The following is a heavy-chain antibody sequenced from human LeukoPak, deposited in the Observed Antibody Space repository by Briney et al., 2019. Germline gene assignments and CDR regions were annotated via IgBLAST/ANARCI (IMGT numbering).Heavy chain of an antibody. J-gene: IGHJ5*02. V-gene: IGHV4-39*07. D-gene: IGHD2-2*01. CDR1: GGSISSSSYY. CDR2: IYYSGST. CDR3: ARDRFLRTSSNWFDP. Sequence: SETLSPTCTDSGGSISSSSYYGGWIRQPPGKGLEWIGSIYYSGSTYYNPSLKSRVTISVDTSKNQFSLKLSSVTAADTAVYYCARDRFLRTSSNWFDPWGQGTLVTLSS.